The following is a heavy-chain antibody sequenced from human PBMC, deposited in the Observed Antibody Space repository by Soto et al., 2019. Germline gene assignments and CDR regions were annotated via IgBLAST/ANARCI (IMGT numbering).Heavy chain of an antibody. D-gene: IGHD3-22*01. Sequence: QEQLVQSGAEVKKSGSSVKVSCKDTGGLFSSYAVSWVRQAPGQGLEWMGGIIPVFDTVYYAQKFQGRVTITADESTNTAYMELSSLRSEDTAVYYCARDKEEYESVFRWFDPWGQGTLVTVSS. V-gene: IGHV1-69*01. CDR2: IIPVFDTV. CDR1: GGLFSSYA. J-gene: IGHJ5*02. CDR3: ARDKEEYESVFRWFDP.